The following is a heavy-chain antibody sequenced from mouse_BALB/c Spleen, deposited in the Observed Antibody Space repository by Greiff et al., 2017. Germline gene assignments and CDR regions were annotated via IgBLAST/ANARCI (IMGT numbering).Heavy chain of an antibody. D-gene: IGHD1-2*01. CDR3: ASTTATWAMDY. CDR2: ILPGSGST. CDR1: GYTFSSYW. J-gene: IGHJ4*01. V-gene: IGHV1-9*01. Sequence: VKLQESGAELMKPGASVKISCKATGYTFSSYWIEWVKQRPGHGLEWIGEILPGSGSTNYNEKFKGKATFTADTSSNTAYMQLSSLTSEDSAVYYCASTTATWAMDYWGQGTSVTVSS.